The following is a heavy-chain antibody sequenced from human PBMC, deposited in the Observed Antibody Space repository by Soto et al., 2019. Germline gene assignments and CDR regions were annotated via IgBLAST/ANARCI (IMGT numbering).Heavy chain of an antibody. V-gene: IGHV4-59*01. Sequence: LQTLSVTCSVAGGSIGGYDGSWIRQPPGKGLEWIGYIYYSGSTNYNPSLKSRVTISVDTSKNQFSLKLSSVTAADTAVYYCPRRRSNDPFDIWGQGTMFT. CDR2: IYYSGST. J-gene: IGHJ3*02. CDR1: GGSIGGYD. CDR3: PRRRSNDPFDI.